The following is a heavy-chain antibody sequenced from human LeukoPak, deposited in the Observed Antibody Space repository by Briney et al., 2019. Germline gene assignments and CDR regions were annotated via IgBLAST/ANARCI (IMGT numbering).Heavy chain of an antibody. CDR2: INPDGSAE. D-gene: IGHD4-17*01. CDR1: GFSISNYW. J-gene: IGHJ4*02. V-gene: IGHV3-7*01. Sequence: GGSLRLSCAASGFSISNYWMSWVRQGPGKGLEWVVSINPDGSAERYVDSVKGRFTISRDNAKNSMYLQMNSLSAEDTALFYCARLFGGVTTFDYWGQGTLVTVSS. CDR3: ARLFGGVTTFDY.